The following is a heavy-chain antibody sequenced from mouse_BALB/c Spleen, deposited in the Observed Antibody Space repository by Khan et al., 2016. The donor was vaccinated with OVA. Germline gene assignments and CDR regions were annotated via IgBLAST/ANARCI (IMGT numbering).Heavy chain of an antibody. CDR2: ISYSGNT. V-gene: IGHV3-2*02. CDR1: GYSITSDYA. CDR3: ARVYEGDFDY. D-gene: IGHD1-3*01. J-gene: IGHJ2*02. Sequence: VQLKESGPGLVKPSQSLSLTCTVTGYSITSDYAWNWIRQFPGNKLEWMGFISYSGNTKYNPSLKSRFSITRDTSKNQFFLQLNSVTTEDTATYYCARVYEGDFDYWGQGTSLTVSA.